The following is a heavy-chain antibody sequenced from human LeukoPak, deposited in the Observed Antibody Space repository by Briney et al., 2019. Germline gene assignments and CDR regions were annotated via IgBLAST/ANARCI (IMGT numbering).Heavy chain of an antibody. CDR3: ARHHRDEQWLVPSTLNWFDP. CDR2: IYYSGST. Sequence: PSETLSLTCTVSGGSISSSSYYWGWIRQPPGKGLEWIGSIYYSGSTYYNPSLKSRVTISVDTSKNQFSLKLSSVTAADTAVYYCARHHRDEQWLVPSTLNWFDPWGQGTLVTVSS. CDR1: GGSISSSSYY. V-gene: IGHV4-39*01. J-gene: IGHJ5*02. D-gene: IGHD6-19*01.